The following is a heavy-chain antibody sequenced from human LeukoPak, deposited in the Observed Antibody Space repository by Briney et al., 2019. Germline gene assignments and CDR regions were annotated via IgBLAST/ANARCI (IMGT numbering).Heavy chain of an antibody. Sequence: GGSLRLSCAASGFTFSSYGMHWVRQTPGKGPEWVAVIWYDGSKQFYADSVKGRFTISRDNSKSTLSLQMNGLRAEDTAMYYCARDYDGTGWSPWFDPWGQGTLVTVSS. J-gene: IGHJ5*02. CDR1: GFTFSSYG. CDR2: IWYDGSKQ. D-gene: IGHD6-19*01. CDR3: ARDYDGTGWSPWFDP. V-gene: IGHV3-33*01.